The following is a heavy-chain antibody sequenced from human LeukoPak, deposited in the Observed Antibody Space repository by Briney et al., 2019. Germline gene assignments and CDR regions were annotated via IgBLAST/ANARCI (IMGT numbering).Heavy chain of an antibody. V-gene: IGHV3-64*01. CDR1: GFTFSSYA. J-gene: IGHJ5*02. CDR2: ISSNGGST. D-gene: IGHD2-15*01. Sequence: GGSLRLSCAASGFTFSSYAMHWVRQAPGKVLEYVSAISSNGGSTYYANSVKGRFTISRDNSKNTLYLQMGSLRAEDMAVYYCARAVVVAATYWFDPWGQGTLVTVSS. CDR3: ARAVVVAATYWFDP.